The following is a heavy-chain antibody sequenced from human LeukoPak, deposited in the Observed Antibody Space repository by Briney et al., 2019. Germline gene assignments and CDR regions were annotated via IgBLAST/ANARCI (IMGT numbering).Heavy chain of an antibody. CDR1: GYTFTGYY. Sequence: GASVKVSFKASGYTFTGYYMHWVRQAPGQRLEWMGWINPNSGGTNYAKKFQGRVTMTRDTSISTAYLELSRLRSDDTAVYYCARGGIAVATSGFFFDYWGQGTLVTVSS. D-gene: IGHD6-19*01. J-gene: IGHJ4*02. V-gene: IGHV1-2*02. CDR3: ARGGIAVATSGFFFDY. CDR2: INPNSGGT.